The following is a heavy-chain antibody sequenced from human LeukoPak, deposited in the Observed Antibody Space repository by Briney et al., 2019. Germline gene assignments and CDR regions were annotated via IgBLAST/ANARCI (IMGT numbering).Heavy chain of an antibody. CDR3: ARGVGPLGYYYNMDV. V-gene: IGHV3-23*01. Sequence: PGGSLRLSCAASGFTFSSYAMTWVRQAPGKGLEWVSGISSSGSGGSTYYADSVKGRFTISRDNSKNTLYLQMNSLRAEDTAVYYCARGVGPLGYYYNMDVWGQGTTVTVSS. D-gene: IGHD2-2*01. CDR2: ISSSGSGGST. J-gene: IGHJ6*02. CDR1: GFTFSSYA.